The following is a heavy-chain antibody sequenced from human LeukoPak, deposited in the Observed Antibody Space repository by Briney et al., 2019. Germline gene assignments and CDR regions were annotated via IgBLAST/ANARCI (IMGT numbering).Heavy chain of an antibody. CDR3: AKDYYYDSSGYYGDY. V-gene: IGHV3-21*04. Sequence: GGSLRLSCAGSGFTLGDYSMNWVRQAPGKGLQWVSAISSSSTYKDYLDSVKGRFTISRDNAKNSLYLQMNSLRAEDTAVYYCAKDYYYDSSGYYGDYWGQGTLVTVSS. J-gene: IGHJ4*02. CDR1: GFTLGDYS. D-gene: IGHD3-22*01. CDR2: ISSSSTYK.